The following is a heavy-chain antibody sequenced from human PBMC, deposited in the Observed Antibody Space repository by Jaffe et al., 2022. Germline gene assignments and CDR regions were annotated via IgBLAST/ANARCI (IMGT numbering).Heavy chain of an antibody. CDR3: TRHGRYRQVDYYYYYMDV. CDR1: GFTFSGSA. CDR2: IRSKANSYAT. J-gene: IGHJ6*03. D-gene: IGHD3-16*02. V-gene: IGHV3-73*02. Sequence: EVQLVESGGGLVQPGGSLKLSCAASGFTFSGSAMHWVRQASGKGLEWVGRIRSKANSYATAYAASVKGRFTISRDDSKNTAYLQMNSLKTEDTAVYYCTRHGRYRQVDYYYYYMDVWGKGTTVTVSS.